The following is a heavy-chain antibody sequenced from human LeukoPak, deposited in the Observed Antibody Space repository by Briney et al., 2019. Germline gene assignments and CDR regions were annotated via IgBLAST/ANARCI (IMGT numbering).Heavy chain of an antibody. CDR2: LWANGRNN. V-gene: IGHV3-33*01. CDR1: GFTFSCCS. D-gene: IGHD4/OR15-4a*01. J-gene: IGHJ3*02. CDR3: ARERAPFDGFDI. Sequence: GGSLRLSCAASGFTFSCCSMHWVRQAPGKGLDWVAVLWANGRNNYYADSVEGRFTISRDSYKNTLYLQMTSLRADDTAICYCARERAPFDGFDIWGRGTVDTVSS.